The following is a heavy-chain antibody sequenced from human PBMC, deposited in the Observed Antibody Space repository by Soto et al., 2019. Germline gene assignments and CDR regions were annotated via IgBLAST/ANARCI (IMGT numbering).Heavy chain of an antibody. Sequence: QITLKESGPTLVKPTQTLTLTCTFSGFSLSTSGVGVGWIRQPPGKALEWLALIYWDDDKRYSPSLKSRLTITQATXXNXVXXTMTNMDPVDTATYYCAPPSTGCISTSCYWDWFDPWGQGTLVTVSS. CDR1: GFSLSTSGVG. J-gene: IGHJ5*02. D-gene: IGHD2-2*01. CDR3: APPSTGCISTSCYWDWFDP. V-gene: IGHV2-5*02. CDR2: IYWDDDK.